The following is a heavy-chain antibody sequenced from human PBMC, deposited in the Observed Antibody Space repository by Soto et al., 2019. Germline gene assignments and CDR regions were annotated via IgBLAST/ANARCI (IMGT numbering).Heavy chain of an antibody. CDR3: ASSGWYVNGMDV. V-gene: IGHV1-69*13. CDR2: IIPIFGTA. CDR1: GGTFSSYA. J-gene: IGHJ6*02. Sequence: SVKVSCKASGGTFSSYAISWVRQAPGQGLEWMGGIIPIFGTANYAQKFQGRVTITADESTSTAYMELSSLRSEETAVYYCASSGWYVNGMDVWGQGTTVTVSS. D-gene: IGHD6-19*01.